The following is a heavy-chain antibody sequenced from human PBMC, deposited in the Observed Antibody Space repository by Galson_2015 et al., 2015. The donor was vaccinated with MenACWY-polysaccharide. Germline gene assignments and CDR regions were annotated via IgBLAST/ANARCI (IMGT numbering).Heavy chain of an antibody. CDR1: GFTFRSYG. D-gene: IGHD4-11*01. J-gene: IGHJ6*04. Sequence: SLRLSCAASGFTFRSYGMHWVRQAPGKGLEWVTLIYYDGSKKEYADSVKGRFTISRDNSKNTLYLQMDSLRAEDTAVYYCSRLQAKYMDVWGKGTTVT. CDR2: IYYDGSKK. V-gene: IGHV3-30*12. CDR3: SRLQAKYMDV.